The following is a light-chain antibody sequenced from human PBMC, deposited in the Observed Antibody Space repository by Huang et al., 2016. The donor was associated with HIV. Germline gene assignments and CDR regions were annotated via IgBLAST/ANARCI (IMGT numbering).Light chain of an antibody. CDR1: QSFSSN. J-gene: IGKJ4*01. V-gene: IGKV3-15*01. Sequence: EIVMTQFPATLSVSPGERATLSCRASQSFSSNLAWYQQKPGQAPRVLIYGASTRATGIPVRFSGSGSGTEFTLTISSLQSEDCAVYYCQQYNNWPPLTFGGGTKVEIK. CDR3: QQYNNWPPLT. CDR2: GAS.